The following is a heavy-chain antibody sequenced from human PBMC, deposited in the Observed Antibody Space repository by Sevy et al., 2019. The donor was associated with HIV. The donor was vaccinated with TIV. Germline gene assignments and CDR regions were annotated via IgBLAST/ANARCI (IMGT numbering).Heavy chain of an antibody. CDR3: AKDRGYCSGGSCYIQV. Sequence: ALVKVSCKGSGYPFTSFGISWVRQAPGQGLEWMGWINTNNGNANYAQKYQGRVTMTRDTSTSTAYMELRSLRSDDTAVYYCAKDRGYCSGGSCYIQVWGQGTLVTVSS. J-gene: IGHJ1*01. D-gene: IGHD2-15*01. CDR2: INTNNGNA. CDR1: GYPFTSFG. V-gene: IGHV1-18*01.